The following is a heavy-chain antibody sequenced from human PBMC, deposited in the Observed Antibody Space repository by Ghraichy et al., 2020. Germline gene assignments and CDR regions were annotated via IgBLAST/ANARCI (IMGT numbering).Heavy chain of an antibody. D-gene: IGHD2-15*01. Sequence: GGSLRLSCEASGLTFSSYRMNWVRQAPGKGLEWVSFIDSSSSYIYYADSVKGRFTVSRDNTKNSLYLQMNSLRAEDTAMYYCARDPGYCSGGRCFPDAFAIWGQGTMVTVSS. CDR1: GLTFSSYR. V-gene: IGHV3-21*01. CDR2: IDSSSSYI. J-gene: IGHJ3*02. CDR3: ARDPGYCSGGRCFPDAFAI.